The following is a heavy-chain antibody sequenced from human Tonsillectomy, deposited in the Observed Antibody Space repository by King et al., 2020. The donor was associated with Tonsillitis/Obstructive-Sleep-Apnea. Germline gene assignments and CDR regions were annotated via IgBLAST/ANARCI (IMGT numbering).Heavy chain of an antibody. CDR2: ISSSGTTI. J-gene: IGHJ4*02. Sequence: VQLVESGGGLVKPGGSLRLSCAASGFAFSDYYMSWIRQAPGKGLEWVSYISSSGTTIYFADSVKGRFTISRDNTKNSLYLQMSSLRAEDTAVYYCTREYRFLGWLSDYYFDYWGQGTLVTVSS. CDR3: TREYRFLGWLSDYYFDY. V-gene: IGHV3-11*01. CDR1: GFAFSDYY. D-gene: IGHD3-3*01.